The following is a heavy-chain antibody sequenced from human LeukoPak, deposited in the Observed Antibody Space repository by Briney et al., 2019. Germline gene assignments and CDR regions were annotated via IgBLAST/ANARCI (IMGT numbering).Heavy chain of an antibody. J-gene: IGHJ5*02. CDR3: AKDMVRGVMGWFDP. Sequence: GSLRLSCAASGFNFIDYTMNWVRQAPGKGLEWVSSITSTGRYIFYADSLKGRFTISRDNAKNSLYLQMNSLRAEDTALYYCAKDMVRGVMGWFDPWGQGTLVTVSS. CDR2: ITSTGRYI. D-gene: IGHD3-10*01. CDR1: GFNFIDYT. V-gene: IGHV3-21*04.